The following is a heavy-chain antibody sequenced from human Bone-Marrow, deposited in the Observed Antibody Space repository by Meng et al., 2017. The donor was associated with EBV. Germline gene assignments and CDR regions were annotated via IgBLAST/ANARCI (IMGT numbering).Heavy chain of an antibody. CDR1: GGNFSSYA. D-gene: IGHD1-26*01. J-gene: IGHJ4*02. Sequence: QVQVVQSGAEVKKPGSSVKVSCKASGGNFSSYAISWVRQAPGQGLEWMGGIIPIFGTANYAQKFQGRVTITADESTSTAYMELSSLRSEDTAVYYCARVMIGSYYFDYWGQGTLVTVSS. CDR2: IIPIFGTA. CDR3: ARVMIGSYYFDY. V-gene: IGHV1-69*01.